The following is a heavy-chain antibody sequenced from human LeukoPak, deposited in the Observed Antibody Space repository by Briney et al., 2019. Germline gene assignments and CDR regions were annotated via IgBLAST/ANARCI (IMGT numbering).Heavy chain of an antibody. Sequence: GSLRLSCAASGFTFSSYAMHWVRQAPGKGLEWVAVISYDGSNKYYADSVKGRFTISRDNSKNTLYVQMNSLRAEDTAVYYCARLSNYYDSSGGVTLFDYWGQGTLVTVSS. CDR2: ISYDGSNK. J-gene: IGHJ4*02. D-gene: IGHD3-22*01. V-gene: IGHV3-30*04. CDR1: GFTFSSYA. CDR3: ARLSNYYDSSGGVTLFDY.